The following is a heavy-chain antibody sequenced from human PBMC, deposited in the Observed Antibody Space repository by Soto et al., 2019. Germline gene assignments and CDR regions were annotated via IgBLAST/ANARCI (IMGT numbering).Heavy chain of an antibody. J-gene: IGHJ6*02. V-gene: IGHV4-59*01. Sequence: ETLSLTCTVSGGSISSYYWSWIRQPPGKGLEWIGYIYYSGSTNYNPSLKSRVTISVDTSKNQFSLKLSSVTAADTAVYYCARDQRAANYYYYGMDVWGQGTTVTVSS. CDR3: ARDQRAANYYYYGMDV. D-gene: IGHD2-15*01. CDR2: IYYSGST. CDR1: GGSISSYY.